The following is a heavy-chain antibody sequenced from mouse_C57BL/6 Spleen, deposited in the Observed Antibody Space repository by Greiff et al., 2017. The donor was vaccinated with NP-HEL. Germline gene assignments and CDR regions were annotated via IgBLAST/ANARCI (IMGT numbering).Heavy chain of an antibody. J-gene: IGHJ3*01. V-gene: IGHV1-15*01. CDR3: TRERSPWFAY. Sequence: QVQLQQSGAELVRPGASVTLSCKASGYTFTDYEMHWVKQTPVHGLEWLGAIDPETGGTAYNQKFKGKAILTADKSSSTAYMELRSLTSEDSAVYYCTRERSPWFAYWGQGTLVTVSA. CDR2: IDPETGGT. CDR1: GYTFTDYE.